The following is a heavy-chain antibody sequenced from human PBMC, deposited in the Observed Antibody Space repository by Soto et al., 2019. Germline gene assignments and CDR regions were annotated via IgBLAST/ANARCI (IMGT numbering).Heavy chain of an antibody. V-gene: IGHV3-48*02. J-gene: IGHJ6*02. D-gene: IGHD3-3*01. CDR1: GFDFSTYS. CDR2: VSMDSDTI. CDR3: ARLYYDYV. Sequence: GGSLRLSCTASGFDFSTYSMNWVRQAPGKGLEWIAYVSMDSDTIHYADSVKGRFTISRDDAENSLYLQMNSLRDEDTATYYCARLYYDYVWGQGTTVTV.